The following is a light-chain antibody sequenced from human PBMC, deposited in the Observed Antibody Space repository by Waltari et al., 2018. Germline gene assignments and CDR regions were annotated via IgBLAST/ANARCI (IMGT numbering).Light chain of an antibody. CDR2: DAS. CDR1: QSISSH. CDR3: QQYGSSSLT. Sequence: EIVLTQSPDTLSLSPGERATLSCRASQSISSHLAWYQQKPGQTPRLLSYDASNRATGMPARFSGNGSGTDFTLTISRLGPEDFAVYYCQQYGSSSLTFGGGTKVEIK. V-gene: IGKV3-20*01. J-gene: IGKJ4*01.